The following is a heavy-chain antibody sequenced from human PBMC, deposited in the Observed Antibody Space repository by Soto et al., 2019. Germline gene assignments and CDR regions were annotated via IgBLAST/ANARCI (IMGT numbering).Heavy chain of an antibody. CDR1: GGSISSYY. V-gene: IGHV4-59*01. D-gene: IGHD6-19*01. J-gene: IGHJ4*02. CDR2: IYYSGST. CDR3: ARGYHGGRYLKDY. Sequence: PSETLSLTCTVSGGSISSYYWSWIRQPPGKGLEWIGCIYYSGSTNYNPSLKSRVAISVDTSKNQFSLNLRSVTAADTAIYYCARGYHGGRYLKDYWPQATLDTVSS.